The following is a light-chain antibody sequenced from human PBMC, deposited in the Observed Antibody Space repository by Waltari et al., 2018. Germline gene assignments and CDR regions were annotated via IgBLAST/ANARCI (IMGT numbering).Light chain of an antibody. J-gene: IGLJ3*02. CDR3: GTWDNNLSPGGV. CDR2: DHY. V-gene: IGLV1-51*01. Sequence: QSVLTQPPSVSAAPGQKVTISCSGSSSNIGSYSVSWYQQLPGTAPKLLIYDHYKRPSGIPDRLSGSKSGTSATLGITGLQTGDEAEYYCGTWDNNLSPGGVFGGGTKLTVL. CDR1: SSNIGSYS.